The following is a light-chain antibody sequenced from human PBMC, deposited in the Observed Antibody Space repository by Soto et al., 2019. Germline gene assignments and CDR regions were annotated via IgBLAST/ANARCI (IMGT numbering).Light chain of an antibody. Sequence: EIVMTHSPATLSVSPCERATLSLSASQSVSSNLAWYQQKPGQAPRLLIYGASTRATVIPARFSGSGSGTEFTLTISGLQADDFAVYYCQQYHHWPPKVTFGPGTKVDIK. V-gene: IGKV3-15*01. CDR3: QQYHHWPPKVT. CDR1: QSVSSN. J-gene: IGKJ3*01. CDR2: GAS.